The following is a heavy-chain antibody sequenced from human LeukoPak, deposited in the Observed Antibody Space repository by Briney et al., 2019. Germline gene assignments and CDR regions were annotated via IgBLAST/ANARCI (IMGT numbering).Heavy chain of an antibody. CDR3: ARGLYSSGWYPDY. Sequence: GASVKVSCKASGYTFTSYAMHWVRQAPGQRLEWMGWIDAGNGNTKYSQKFQGRVTITRDTSASTAYMELSSLRSEDTAVYYCARGLYSSGWYPDYWGQGTLVTVSS. D-gene: IGHD6-19*01. J-gene: IGHJ4*02. V-gene: IGHV1-3*01. CDR1: GYTFTSYA. CDR2: IDAGNGNT.